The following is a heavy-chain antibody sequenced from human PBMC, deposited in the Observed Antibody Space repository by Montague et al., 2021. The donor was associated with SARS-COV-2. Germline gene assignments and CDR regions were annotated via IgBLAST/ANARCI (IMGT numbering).Heavy chain of an antibody. CDR2: FSDSRST. CDR3: ARHDIFSNCFDP. Sequence: SETLSLTCTVSGGSVSSNRDSWGWIRQPPGRGLDWIGSFSDSRSTYPNLSLSNRISIARSTSRNHFSLKLTSVTTAATAVYYCARHDIFSNCFDPWGQGTLVTVSS. CDR1: GGSVSSNRDS. V-gene: IGHV4-39*01. D-gene: IGHD3-9*01. J-gene: IGHJ5*02.